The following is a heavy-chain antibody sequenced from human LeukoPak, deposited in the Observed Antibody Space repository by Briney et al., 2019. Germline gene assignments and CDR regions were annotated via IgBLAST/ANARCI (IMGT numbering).Heavy chain of an antibody. D-gene: IGHD6-13*01. CDR2: ISGDGGST. CDR1: GFTFDDYP. V-gene: IGHV3-43*02. CDR3: TKSPGIAAPFDY. J-gene: IGHJ4*02. Sequence: GGSLRLSCAASGFTFDDYPMHWVRQAPGKGLEWVSLISGDGGSTYYADSVKGRFTISRDNSKNSLYLQMNSLRTEDTALYYCTKSPGIAAPFDYWGQGTLVTVSS.